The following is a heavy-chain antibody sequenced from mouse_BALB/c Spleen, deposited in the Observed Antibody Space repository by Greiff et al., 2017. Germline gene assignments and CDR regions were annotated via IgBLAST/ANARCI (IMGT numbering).Heavy chain of an antibody. Sequence: QVQLQQSGAELVRPGTSVKVSCTASGYAFTNYLIHWVKQRPGQGLEWIGVINPGSGGTNYNEKFKGKATLTADKSSSTAYMQLSSLTSDDSAVYFCARVYDYDGFAYWGQGTLVTVSA. CDR2: INPGSGGT. CDR1: GYAFTNYL. J-gene: IGHJ3*01. D-gene: IGHD2-4*01. CDR3: ARVYDYDGFAY. V-gene: IGHV1-54*01.